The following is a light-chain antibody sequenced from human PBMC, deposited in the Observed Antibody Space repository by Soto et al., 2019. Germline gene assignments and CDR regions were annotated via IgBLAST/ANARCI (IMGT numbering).Light chain of an antibody. V-gene: IGKV3-11*01. J-gene: IGKJ4*01. CDR1: QSISTF. CDR3: QQRSDWPPLT. Sequence: EIVMTQSPATLSVSPGDRATLSCRASQSISTFLTWYQQKPGQAPRLLIYDASTRATGIPPRFSGTGSGTDFTLTISSLEPEDFAVYYCQQRSDWPPLTFGGGTKVDIK. CDR2: DAS.